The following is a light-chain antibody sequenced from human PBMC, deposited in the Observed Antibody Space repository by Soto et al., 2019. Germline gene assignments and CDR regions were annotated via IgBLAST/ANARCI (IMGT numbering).Light chain of an antibody. CDR1: QSVSSN. CDR3: QQRSNWAPIT. CDR2: DAS. J-gene: IGKJ3*01. Sequence: ENVLTQSPATLSLSPGERATLSCRASQSVSSNLAWYQQKPGQAPRLLIFDASNRATGIPVRFSGSGSGTDFTLTISSLQPEDFAVYYCQQRSNWAPITFGPGTKVDFK. V-gene: IGKV3-11*01.